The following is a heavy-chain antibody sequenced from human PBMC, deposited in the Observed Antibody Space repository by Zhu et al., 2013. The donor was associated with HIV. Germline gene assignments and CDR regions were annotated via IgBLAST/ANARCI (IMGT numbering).Heavy chain of an antibody. CDR3: ARDTYYYDSSGYENDAFVY. Sequence: QVQLVQSGAEVKKPGASVKVSCKASGYTFTSYGISWVRQAPGQGLEWMGWISAYNGNTNYAQKLQGRVTMTTDTSTSTAYMELRSLRSDDTAVYYCARDTYYYDSSGYENDAFVYLGPREQWSPSL. CDR2: ISAYNGNT. CDR1: GYTFTSYG. J-gene: IGHJ3*02. D-gene: IGHD3-22*01. V-gene: IGHV1-18*04.